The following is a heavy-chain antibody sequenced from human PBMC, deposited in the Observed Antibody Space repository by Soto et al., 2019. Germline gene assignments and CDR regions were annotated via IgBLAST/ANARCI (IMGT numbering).Heavy chain of an antibody. CDR2: IYHSGST. J-gene: IGHJ4*02. CDR3: ARVNYYDSSGYLDY. D-gene: IGHD3-22*01. Sequence: SETLSLTCAVSGGSIISGGYSWIWIRQPPGKGLEWIGYIYHSGSTYYNPSLKSRVTISVDRSKNQFSLKLSSVTAADTAVYYCARVNYYDSSGYLDYWGQGTLVTVSS. V-gene: IGHV4-30-2*01. CDR1: GGSIISGGYS.